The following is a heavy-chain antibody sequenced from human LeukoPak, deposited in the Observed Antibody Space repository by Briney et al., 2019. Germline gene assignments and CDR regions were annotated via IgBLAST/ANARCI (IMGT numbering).Heavy chain of an antibody. J-gene: IGHJ5*02. CDR2: IIPILGIA. V-gene: IGHV1-69*04. Sequence: SVKVSCKASGGTFSSHTISWVRQAPGQELEWMGRIIPILGIANYAQKFQGGVTITADKSTSTAYMELSSLRSEDTAVYYCARESGYEGGWFDPWGQGTLVTVSS. D-gene: IGHD5-12*01. CDR1: GGTFSSHT. CDR3: ARESGYEGGWFDP.